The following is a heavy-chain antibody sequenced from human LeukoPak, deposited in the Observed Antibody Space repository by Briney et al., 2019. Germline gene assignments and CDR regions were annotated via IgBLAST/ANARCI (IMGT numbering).Heavy chain of an antibody. J-gene: IGHJ4*02. V-gene: IGHV4-39*01. CDR1: GGSISSSSYY. CDR2: IYYSGST. Sequence: SETLSLTCTVSGGSISSSSYYWGWIRQPPGKGLEWIGSIYYSGSTYYNPSLKSRVTISVDTSKNQFSLKLSSVTAADTAVYYCARHKITIFGVVKYYFDYWGQGTLVTVSS. D-gene: IGHD3-3*01. CDR3: ARHKITIFGVVKYYFDY.